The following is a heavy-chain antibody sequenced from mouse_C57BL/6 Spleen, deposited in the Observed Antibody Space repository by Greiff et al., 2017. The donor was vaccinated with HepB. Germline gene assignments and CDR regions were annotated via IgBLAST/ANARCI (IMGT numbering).Heavy chain of an antibody. D-gene: IGHD2-2*01. CDR3: ATGGLRRGFAY. Sequence: EVQLKQSGPELVKPGASVKISCKASGYTFTDYYMNWVKQSHGKSLEWIGDINPNNGGTSYNQKFKGKATLTVDKSSSTAYMELRSLTSEDSAVYYCATGGLRRGFAYWGQGTLVTVSA. V-gene: IGHV1-26*01. J-gene: IGHJ3*01. CDR2: INPNNGGT. CDR1: GYTFTDYY.